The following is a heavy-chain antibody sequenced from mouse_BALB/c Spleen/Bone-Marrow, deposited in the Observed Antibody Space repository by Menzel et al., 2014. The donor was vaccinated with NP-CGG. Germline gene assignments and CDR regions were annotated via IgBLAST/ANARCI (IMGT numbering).Heavy chain of an antibody. CDR3: ARDMGGLLFDY. V-gene: IGHV7-3*02. CDR1: GFIFTDYY. D-gene: IGHD2-3*01. J-gene: IGHJ2*01. Sequence: DVKLVESGGGLVQPGGSLRLSCATSGFIFTDYYMNWVRQPPGKALEWLGFIRNKAYSYTTEYSASVKGRFTISRDNSQSILYLQMNTLRAEDSATYYCARDMGGLLFDYWGQGTTLTVSS. CDR2: IRNKAYSYTT.